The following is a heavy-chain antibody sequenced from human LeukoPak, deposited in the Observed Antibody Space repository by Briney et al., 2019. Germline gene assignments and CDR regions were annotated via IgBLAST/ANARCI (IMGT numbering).Heavy chain of an antibody. V-gene: IGHV4-34*01. D-gene: IGHD3-10*01. CDR3: ATDASGGLGWFDP. Sequence: SGTLSLTCAVYGGSFSGYYWSWIRQPPGKGLEWIGEINHSGSTNYNPSLKSRVTISVDTSKNQFSLKLSSVTAADTAVYYCATDASGGLGWFDPWGQGTLVTVSS. J-gene: IGHJ5*02. CDR2: INHSGST. CDR1: GGSFSGYY.